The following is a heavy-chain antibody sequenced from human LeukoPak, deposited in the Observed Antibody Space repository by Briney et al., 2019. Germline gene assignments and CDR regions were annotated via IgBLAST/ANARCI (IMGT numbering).Heavy chain of an antibody. Sequence: SETLSLTCSVSGGSIRSTTYYWGWIRQPPGKRLEWIGSIYYSGNTYYGPSLMSRVTISVDTSKNQFSLNLNSVTAAGTAVYYCARAPHFFDTSGSRYYFDYWGQGALVTVSS. CDR3: ARAPHFFDTSGSRYYFDY. V-gene: IGHV4-39*07. CDR2: IYYSGNT. CDR1: GGSIRSTTYY. D-gene: IGHD3-22*01. J-gene: IGHJ4*02.